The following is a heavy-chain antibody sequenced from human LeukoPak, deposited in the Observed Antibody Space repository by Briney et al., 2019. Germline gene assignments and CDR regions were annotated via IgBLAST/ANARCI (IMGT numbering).Heavy chain of an antibody. CDR2: TYYRSKWYN. J-gene: IGHJ6*02. CDR1: GDSVSSNSAA. D-gene: IGHD6-13*01. CDR3: ARTPLRIAAAGTPHYYYYGMDV. V-gene: IGHV6-1*01. Sequence: SQTLSLTCAISGDSVSSNSAAWNWIRQSPSRGLEWLGRTYYRSKWYNDYAVSVKSRITINPDTSKNQFSLQLNSVTPEDMAVYYCARTPLRIAAAGTPHYYYYGMDVWGQGTTVTVSS.